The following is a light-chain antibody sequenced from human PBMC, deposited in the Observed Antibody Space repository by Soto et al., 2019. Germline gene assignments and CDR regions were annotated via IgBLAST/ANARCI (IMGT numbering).Light chain of an antibody. Sequence: GDRVTITCRASQGISSALAWYQQKQGKATKLLIYDASSLESGVPSRFSGSGSGTDFTLTISSLQPEDFATYYCQQFNSYPLTFGQGTRLEIK. J-gene: IGKJ5*01. CDR2: DAS. CDR1: QGISSA. V-gene: IGKV1-13*02. CDR3: QQFNSYPLT.